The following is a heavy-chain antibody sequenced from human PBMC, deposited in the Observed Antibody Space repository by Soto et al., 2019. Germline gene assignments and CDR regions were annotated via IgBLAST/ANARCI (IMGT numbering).Heavy chain of an antibody. CDR3: AKGEQWLVRGIFDY. V-gene: IGHV3-23*01. Sequence: EVQLLESGGGLVQPGGALRLSCAASESTFSSYAMSWVRQAPGKGLGWVSAISGSGGSTYDADSVKGRFTISRDNSKNALYLQMNSLRAEDTAVYYCAKGEQWLVRGIFDYWGQGTLVTVSS. D-gene: IGHD6-19*01. J-gene: IGHJ4*02. CDR2: ISGSGGST. CDR1: ESTFSSYA.